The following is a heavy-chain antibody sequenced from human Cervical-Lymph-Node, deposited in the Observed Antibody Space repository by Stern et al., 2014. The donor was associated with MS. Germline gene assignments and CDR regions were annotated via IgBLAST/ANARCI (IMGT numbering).Heavy chain of an antibody. Sequence: VQLVESGGGVVQPGRSLRLSCVASGFTFRSYAIHWVRQAPGKGLEWVGLISYDGRNQLYGDSWKGRFTITRYNSKDTLFLQMNSLRPEDTAMYYCATSINCRSISCRSDFDHWGQGTLFTGSS. D-gene: IGHD2-2*01. CDR1: GFTFRSYA. V-gene: IGHV3-30*03. CDR3: ATSINCRSISCRSDFDH. J-gene: IGHJ4*02. CDR2: ISYDGRNQ.